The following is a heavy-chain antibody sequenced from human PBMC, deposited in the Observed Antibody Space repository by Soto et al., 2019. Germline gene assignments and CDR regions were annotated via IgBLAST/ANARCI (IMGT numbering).Heavy chain of an antibody. CDR3: ARDWQWLESFDD. CDR2: ISSDGRSD. J-gene: IGHJ4*02. CDR1: GFRFSNYA. D-gene: IGHD6-19*01. Sequence: PGGSLRLSCAASGFRFSNYAMHWVRQAPGKGLEWVAVISSDGRSDFYGHSVKGRFSISRDNSKNTLYVQMNILRPEDTAVYYCARDWQWLESFDDWGQGTLVTVSS. V-gene: IGHV3-30*04.